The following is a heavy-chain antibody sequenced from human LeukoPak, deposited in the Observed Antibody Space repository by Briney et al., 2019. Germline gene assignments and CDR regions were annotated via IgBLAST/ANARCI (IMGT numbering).Heavy chain of an antibody. Sequence: PSETLSLTCTVSGGSISSSGYYWGWIRQPPGKGLEWIGTIYYSGTTYYNPSLKSRVTISADTSKNQFSLQLTSVTAADTAVYFCARMVPAGTHNYWGQGLLVTASS. D-gene: IGHD6-19*01. CDR3: ARMVPAGTHNY. V-gene: IGHV4-39*01. J-gene: IGHJ4*02. CDR1: GGSISSSGYY. CDR2: IYYSGTT.